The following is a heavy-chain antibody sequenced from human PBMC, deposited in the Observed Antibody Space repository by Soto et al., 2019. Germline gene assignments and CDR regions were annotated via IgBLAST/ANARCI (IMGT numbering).Heavy chain of an antibody. CDR2: ISYDGSNK. CDR3: AKIVAGDYDFWSGYYSYGMDV. Sequence: ERVAVISYDGSNKYYADSVKGRFTISRDNSKNTLYLQMNSLRAEDTAVYYCAKIVAGDYDFWSGYYSYGMDVWGQGTTVTVSS. V-gene: IGHV3-30*18. D-gene: IGHD3-3*01. J-gene: IGHJ6*02.